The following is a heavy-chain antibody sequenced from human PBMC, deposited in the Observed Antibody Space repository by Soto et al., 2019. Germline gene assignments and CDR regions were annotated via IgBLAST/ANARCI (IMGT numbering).Heavy chain of an antibody. CDR1: GYSFTSYW. CDR3: ERLAGVIVQVGINFRWFDP. D-gene: IGHD3-16*02. V-gene: IGHV5-51*01. CDR2: VYPGDSDT. J-gene: IGHJ5*02. Sequence: GDSLKISCKGSGYSFTSYWISWVRQMPGKGLEWMGIVYPGDSDTRYSPSFQGQVTISADKSISTAYLQWSSLEASDTAMYYCERLAGVIVQVGINFRWFDPWGQGTMVTFSS.